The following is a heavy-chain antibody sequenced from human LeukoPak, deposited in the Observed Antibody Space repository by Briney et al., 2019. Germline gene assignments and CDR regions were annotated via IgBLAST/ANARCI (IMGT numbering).Heavy chain of an antibody. Sequence: KPSETLSLTCAVYGGSFSGYYWSWIRQPPGKGLEWIGYIHHSGSTNYNPSLKSRATISVDTSKNQFSLNLRSVTAADTAVYYCAVGGGGIPVSGTGGWFDPWGQGTLVTVSS. CDR1: GGSFSGYY. CDR3: AVGGGGIPVSGTGGWFDP. CDR2: IHHSGST. V-gene: IGHV4-34*11. J-gene: IGHJ5*02. D-gene: IGHD6-19*01.